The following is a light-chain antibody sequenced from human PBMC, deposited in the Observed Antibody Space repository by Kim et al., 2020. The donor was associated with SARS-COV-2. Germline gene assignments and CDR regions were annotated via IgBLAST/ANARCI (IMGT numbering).Light chain of an antibody. CDR1: SRDVGSHNY. CDR2: DVT. V-gene: IGLV2-14*03. J-gene: IGLJ2*01. Sequence: GQPITISCTGTSRDVGSHNYVSWYQQHPGKAPRLMIYDVTSRPSGISNRFSGSKSGNTASLTISGLQAEDEADYYCSSYTSTRTVVFGGGTQLTVL. CDR3: SSYTSTRTVV.